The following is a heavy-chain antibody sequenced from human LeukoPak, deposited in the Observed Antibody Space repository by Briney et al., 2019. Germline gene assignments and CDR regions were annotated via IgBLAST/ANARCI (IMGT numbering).Heavy chain of an antibody. J-gene: IGHJ3*02. CDR2: IYHSGNT. D-gene: IGHD1/OR15-1a*01. V-gene: IGHV4-59*08. CDR1: GGSISSYY. CDR3: ARRPSGTAAFDI. Sequence: PSETLSLTCAVSGGSISSYYWSWIRQSPGKGLEWIAYIYHSGNTNYNPSLKSRVTISVDTSNNQFSLKLTSVAAADTAIYYCARRPSGTAAFDIWGQGTMVTVSS.